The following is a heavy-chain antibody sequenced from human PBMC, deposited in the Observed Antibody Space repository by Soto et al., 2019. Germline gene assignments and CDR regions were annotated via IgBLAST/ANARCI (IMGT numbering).Heavy chain of an antibody. V-gene: IGHV3-23*01. J-gene: IGHJ3*02. CDR1: GFTFSSYA. CDR2: ISASGGST. CDR3: AKDTVVRAEDAFDI. D-gene: IGHD3-10*01. Sequence: EVQLLESGGGLVQPGGSLRLSCAASGFTFSSYAMSWVRQAPGKGLEWVSAISASGGSTYYADSVKGRFTISRDSSKNTLYLQMNPLRSDDTAVYYCAKDTVVRAEDAFDIWGQGTMVTVSS.